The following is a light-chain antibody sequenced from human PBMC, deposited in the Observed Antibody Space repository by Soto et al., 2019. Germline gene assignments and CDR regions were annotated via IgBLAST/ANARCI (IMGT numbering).Light chain of an antibody. Sequence: SYELTQPLSVSVALGQTARITCGGTNIASKNVHLYQQKPSQAPVLVIYRDNNRPSGIPERFSGSNSGNTDTLTISRAQAGDEDDYYCQVWDSSTAVFGGGTQLTVL. J-gene: IGLJ3*02. CDR2: RDN. V-gene: IGLV3-9*01. CDR3: QVWDSSTAV. CDR1: NIASKN.